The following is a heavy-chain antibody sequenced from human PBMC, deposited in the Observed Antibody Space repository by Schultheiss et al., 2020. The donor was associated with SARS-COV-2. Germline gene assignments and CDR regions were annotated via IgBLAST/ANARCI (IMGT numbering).Heavy chain of an antibody. V-gene: IGHV1-2*02. CDR1: GYTFTGYY. Sequence: ASVKVSCKASGYTFTGYYMHWVRQAPGQGLEWMGWINPNSGGTNYAQKFQGRVTMTRDTSISTAYMELSRLRSDDTAVYYCATSGRGVVIPSYYYYGMDVWGQGTTVTVSS. J-gene: IGHJ6*02. D-gene: IGHD3-3*01. CDR3: ATSGRGVVIPSYYYYGMDV. CDR2: INPNSGGT.